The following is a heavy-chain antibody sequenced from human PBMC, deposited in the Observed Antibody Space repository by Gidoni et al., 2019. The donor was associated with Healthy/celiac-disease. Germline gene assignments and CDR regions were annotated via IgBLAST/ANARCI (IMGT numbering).Heavy chain of an antibody. CDR2: ISAYNGNT. Sequence: QVQLVQSEAEVKKPGASVKVSCKASGYTFTSYGISWVRQAPGQGLEWMGWISAYNGNTNYAQKLQGRVTMTTDTSTSTAYMELRSLRSDDTAVYYCARELSSLGYCTNGVCYTSDYWGQGTLVTVSS. CDR1: GYTFTSYG. D-gene: IGHD2-8*01. J-gene: IGHJ4*02. CDR3: ARELSSLGYCTNGVCYTSDY. V-gene: IGHV1-18*01.